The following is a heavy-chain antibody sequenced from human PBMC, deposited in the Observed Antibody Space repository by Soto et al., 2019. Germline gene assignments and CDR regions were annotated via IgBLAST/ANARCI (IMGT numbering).Heavy chain of an antibody. D-gene: IGHD5-12*01. J-gene: IGHJ4*02. CDR2: INAGNGNT. CDR1: GYTFTSYA. Sequence: GASVKVSCKASGYTFTSYAMHWVRQAPGQRLEWMGWINAGNGNTKYSQKFQGRVTITRDTSASTAYMELSNLRSEDTAVYYCARVESGSIVATIDYWGQGTLVTVSS. CDR3: ARVESGSIVATIDY. V-gene: IGHV1-3*01.